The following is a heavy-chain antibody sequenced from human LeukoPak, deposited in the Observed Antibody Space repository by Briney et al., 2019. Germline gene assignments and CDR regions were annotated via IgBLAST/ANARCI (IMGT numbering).Heavy chain of an antibody. CDR3: ARDNYNWNDGWFDP. Sequence: PSETLSLTCTVSGGSISSYYWSWIRQPAGKGLEWIGRIYTSGSTNYNPSLKSRVTMSVDTSKNQFSLKLSSVTAADTAVYYCARDNYNWNDGWFDPWGQGTLVTGSS. J-gene: IGHJ5*02. D-gene: IGHD1-1*01. CDR2: IYTSGST. V-gene: IGHV4-4*07. CDR1: GGSISSYY.